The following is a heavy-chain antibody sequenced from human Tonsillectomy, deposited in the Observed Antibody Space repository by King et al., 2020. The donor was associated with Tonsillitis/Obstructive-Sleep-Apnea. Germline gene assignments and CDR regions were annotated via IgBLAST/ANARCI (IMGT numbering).Heavy chain of an antibody. V-gene: IGHV3-33*01. J-gene: IGHJ4*02. CDR2: MWVGGGTK. CDR3: ARDED. CDR1: GFSFSSYG. Sequence: VQLVESGGGVVQPGGSLRLSCAASGFSFSSYGLYWVRQAPGKGLGWLAVMWVGGGTKYYADSVKGRFIISRDNSKNTLYLQMNSLRADDTAMYYCARDEDWGPGTLVTVSS.